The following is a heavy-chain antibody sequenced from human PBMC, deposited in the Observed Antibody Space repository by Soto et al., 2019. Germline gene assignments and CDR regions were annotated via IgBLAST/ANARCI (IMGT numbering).Heavy chain of an antibody. CDR3: AKDRGRGSPVSGGLDV. Sequence: GGSLRLSCAASGFTFSHYSMNWVRQAPGKGLEWVAFVSSTSSYIYYAGSVKGRFTISRDNATNSLYLQMNTLRAEDTAVYYCAKDRGRGSPVSGGLDVWGQGTTVT. J-gene: IGHJ6*02. D-gene: IGHD3-10*01. CDR2: VSSTSSYI. V-gene: IGHV3-21*03. CDR1: GFTFSHYS.